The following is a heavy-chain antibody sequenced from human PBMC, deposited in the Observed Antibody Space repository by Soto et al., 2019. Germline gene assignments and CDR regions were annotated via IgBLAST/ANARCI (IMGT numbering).Heavy chain of an antibody. V-gene: IGHV4-59*01. J-gene: IGHJ5*02. D-gene: IGHD3-16*02. CDR1: GGSISSYY. Sequence: PSETLSLTCTVSGGSISSYYWSWIRQPPGKGLEWIGYIYYSGSTNYNPSLKSRVTISVDTSKNQFSLKLSSVTAADTAVYYCARVGWEFGGVIGIGWFDPWGQGTLVTVSS. CDR3: ARVGWEFGGVIGIGWFDP. CDR2: IYYSGST.